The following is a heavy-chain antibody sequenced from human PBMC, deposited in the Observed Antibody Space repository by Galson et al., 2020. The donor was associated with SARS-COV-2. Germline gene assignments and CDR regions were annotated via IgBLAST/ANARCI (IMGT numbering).Heavy chain of an antibody. Sequence: TGGSLRLSCGASGFTFRSYGMSWVRQAPGKGLEWVSGISGSGGSAYYADSVKGRFTISRDNSKNTLYLQMNSLRAEDTAIYYCAKEGGRDDYCLFSFGYGGQGSLVTVSS. CDR2: ISGSGGSA. CDR3: AKEGGRDDYCLFSFGY. CDR1: GFTFRSYG. J-gene: IGHJ4*02. D-gene: IGHD4-17*01. V-gene: IGHV3-23*01.